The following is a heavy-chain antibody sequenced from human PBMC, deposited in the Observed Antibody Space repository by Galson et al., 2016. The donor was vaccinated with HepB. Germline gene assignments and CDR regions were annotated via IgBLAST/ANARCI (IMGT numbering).Heavy chain of an antibody. CDR2: ITPEGSDT. Sequence: SLRLSYAASGFTFSSYGMHWVRQAPGKGLDWVALITPEGSDTYYADAVKGRFTISRDNSKNTLSLQMNSLRAEDTAIYYCARDGISSLDQWGQGILVTVSS. J-gene: IGHJ4*02. D-gene: IGHD2/OR15-2a*01. CDR1: GFTFSSYG. CDR3: ARDGISSLDQ. V-gene: IGHV3-30*03.